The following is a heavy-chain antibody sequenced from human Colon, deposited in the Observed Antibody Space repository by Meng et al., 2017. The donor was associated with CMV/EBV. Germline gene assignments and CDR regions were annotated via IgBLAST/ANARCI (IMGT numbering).Heavy chain of an antibody. V-gene: IGHV4-39*01. Sequence: SDGSISSSSYYWGWIRQPPGKEVEWIESIYYSGSTYYNPSLKSRVTISVDTSKNQFALKLSAVTAADTAVYYCASQGYSSGWRFDYWGQGTLVTVSS. D-gene: IGHD6-19*01. CDR3: ASQGYSSGWRFDY. J-gene: IGHJ4*02. CDR2: IYYSGST. CDR1: DGSISSSSYY.